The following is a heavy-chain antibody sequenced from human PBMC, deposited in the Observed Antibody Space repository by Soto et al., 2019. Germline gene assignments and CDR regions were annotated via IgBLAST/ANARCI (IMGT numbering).Heavy chain of an antibody. J-gene: IGHJ5*02. CDR1: GGSINSGNYY. D-gene: IGHD5-18*01. Sequence: SETLSLTCTVSGGSINSGNYYWTWIRQHPGKGLEWIGYIYYSGSTFYNPSLKSRVTISVDMSKDQFSLKLSSVTAADTAVYYCARASYGYVLDPWGQGTLVTVSS. CDR2: IYYSGST. CDR3: ARASYGYVLDP. V-gene: IGHV4-31*03.